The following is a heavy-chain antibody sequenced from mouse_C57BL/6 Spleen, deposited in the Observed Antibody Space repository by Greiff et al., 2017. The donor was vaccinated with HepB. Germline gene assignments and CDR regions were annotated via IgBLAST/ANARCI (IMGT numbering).Heavy chain of an antibody. V-gene: IGHV5-17*01. CDR3: ARRGTGGCWYFDV. J-gene: IGHJ1*03. D-gene: IGHD3-3*01. Sequence: EVMLVESGGGLVKPGGSLKLSCAASGFTFSDYGMHWVRQAPEKGLEWVAYISSGSRTIYYADTVKGRITISRDNAKNTLFLQMTRLRSEDTALYHCARRGTGGCWYFDVWGTGTTVTVSS. CDR2: ISSGSRTI. CDR1: GFTFSDYG.